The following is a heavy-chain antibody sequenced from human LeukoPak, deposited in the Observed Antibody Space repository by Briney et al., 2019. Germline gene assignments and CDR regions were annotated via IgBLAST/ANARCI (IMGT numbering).Heavy chain of an antibody. V-gene: IGHV4-4*07. Sequence: PSETLSLTCTVSGGSISSYYWSWIRQPAGKGLEWIGRIYTSGSTNYNASLKSRVTMSVDTSKNQFSLKLSSVTAADPAVYYCARDRRIAAADRAYYYDSCYMDVWGKGTTVTVSS. J-gene: IGHJ6*03. CDR1: GGSISSYY. CDR3: ARDRRIAAADRAYYYDSCYMDV. D-gene: IGHD6-13*01. CDR2: IYTSGST.